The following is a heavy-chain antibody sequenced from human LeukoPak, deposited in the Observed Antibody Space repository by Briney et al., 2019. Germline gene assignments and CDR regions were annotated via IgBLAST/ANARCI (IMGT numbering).Heavy chain of an antibody. D-gene: IGHD2-21*01. CDR2: IGNTET. CDR3: AKDWIQFNRVFDCFDS. V-gene: IGHV3-23*01. CDR1: GFTFNTNA. Sequence: GGSLRLSCATSGFTFNTNAMSWVRQAPGKGLEWVSTIGNTETFYAYSVTGRFTISRDNSKNTAYLHMNSLRVEDTAVYYCAKDWIQFNRVFDCFDSWGQGTLVTVSS. J-gene: IGHJ4*02.